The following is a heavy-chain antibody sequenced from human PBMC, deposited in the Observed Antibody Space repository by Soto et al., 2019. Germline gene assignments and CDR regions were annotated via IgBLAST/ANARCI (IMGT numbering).Heavy chain of an antibody. CDR1: GFTFSSYS. CDR2: ISSSSSYI. D-gene: IGHD2-2*01. J-gene: IGHJ4*02. Sequence: GGSLRLSCAASGFTFSSYSMNWVRQAPGKGLEWVSSISSSSSYIYYADSVKGRFTISRDNAKNSLYLQMNSLRAEDTAVYYCARDWDCSSTSCYATPWDYWGQGTLVTVSS. CDR3: ARDWDCSSTSCYATPWDY. V-gene: IGHV3-21*01.